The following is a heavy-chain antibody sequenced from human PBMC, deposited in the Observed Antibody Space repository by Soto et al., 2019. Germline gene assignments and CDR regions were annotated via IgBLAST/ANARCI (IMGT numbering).Heavy chain of an antibody. Sequence: ETLRLSCAASGLTFRSFTMNWVRQAPGKGLEWVSTISSNSAYIYYTDALRGRFTISRDNANNSLHLQMNSLRAEDTAVYYCTRDASRDSSARGWFDPWGPGTLVTVSS. J-gene: IGHJ5*02. V-gene: IGHV3-21*01. CDR2: ISSNSAYI. CDR3: TRDASRDSSARGWFDP. D-gene: IGHD6-13*01. CDR1: GLTFRSFT.